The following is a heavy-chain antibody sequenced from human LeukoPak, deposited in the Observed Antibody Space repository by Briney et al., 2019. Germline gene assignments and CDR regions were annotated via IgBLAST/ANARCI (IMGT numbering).Heavy chain of an antibody. V-gene: IGHV3-11*04. J-gene: IGHJ4*02. CDR1: GFTFSDYY. CDR2: ISSSGSTI. CDR3: ARLGGYSYGPLSFFDY. Sequence: GGSLRFSCAASGFTFSDYYMSWIRQAPGKGLEWVSYISSSGSTIYYADSVKGRFTISRDNAKNSLYLQMNSLRAEDTAVYYCARLGGYSYGPLSFFDYWGQGTLVTVSS. D-gene: IGHD5-18*01.